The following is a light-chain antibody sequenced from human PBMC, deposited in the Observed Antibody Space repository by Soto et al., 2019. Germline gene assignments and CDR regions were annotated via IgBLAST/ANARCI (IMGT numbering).Light chain of an antibody. J-gene: IGKJ5*01. CDR3: QQRSNWPIT. V-gene: IGKV3-11*01. CDR2: DAS. Sequence: EIVLTQSPATLSLSPGERATLSCRTSQSVSSDFAWYQQKPGRAPRLLIYDASNRATGIPARFIGSGSGTDFTLTISILEPEDFAVYYCQQRSNWPITFGQGTRLEIK. CDR1: QSVSSD.